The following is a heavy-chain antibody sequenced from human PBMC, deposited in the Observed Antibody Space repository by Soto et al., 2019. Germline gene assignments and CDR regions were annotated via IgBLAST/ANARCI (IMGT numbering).Heavy chain of an antibody. V-gene: IGHV3-7*03. CDR3: ARDHLILPAHDFFYGSDV. CDR2: IPQDGVDG. Sequence: LRLSCEVSGFTFSMYSMSWVRQSPGKGLEWVAKIPQDGVDGHYADSVKGRFIISRDNGKNSLHLQLNNLRAEDTAIYYCARDHLILPAHDFFYGSDVWGRGATVTVSS. J-gene: IGHJ6*02. D-gene: IGHD2-21*02. CDR1: GFTFSMYS.